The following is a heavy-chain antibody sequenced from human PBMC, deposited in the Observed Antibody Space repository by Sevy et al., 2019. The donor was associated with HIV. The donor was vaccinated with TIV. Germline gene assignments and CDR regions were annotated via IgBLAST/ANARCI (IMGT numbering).Heavy chain of an antibody. CDR3: ARAEADGYTYGYFDS. Sequence: SETLSLTCTVSGGSIRSGRYYWTWIRQPAGKGLEWIGRIFPSGGSNFNPSMMSRVSMSIDTSKKQFSLRLTSVTAADTAVYYCARAEADGYTYGYFDSWGPGTLVTVSS. CDR1: GGSIRSGRYY. J-gene: IGHJ4*02. D-gene: IGHD5-12*01. CDR2: IFPSGGS. V-gene: IGHV4-61*02.